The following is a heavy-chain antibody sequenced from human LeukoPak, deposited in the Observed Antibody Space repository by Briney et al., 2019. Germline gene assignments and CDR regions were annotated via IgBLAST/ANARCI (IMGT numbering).Heavy chain of an antibody. Sequence: PGRSLRLSCAASGFTFSSYGMHWVRQAPGKGLDWVAVIWYDGSNKYYADSVKGRFTISRDNSKNTLYLQMNSLRAEDTAVYYCARSNDYYDSSGYYYGYFDYWGQGTLVTVSS. V-gene: IGHV3-33*01. D-gene: IGHD3-22*01. J-gene: IGHJ4*02. CDR2: IWYDGSNK. CDR3: ARSNDYYDSSGYYYGYFDY. CDR1: GFTFSSYG.